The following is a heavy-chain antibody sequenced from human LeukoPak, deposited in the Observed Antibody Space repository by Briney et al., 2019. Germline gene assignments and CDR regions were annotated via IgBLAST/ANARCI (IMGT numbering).Heavy chain of an antibody. Sequence: ASVKVSCKASGGTFSRYGISWVRQAPGQGLEWMGGIIPISGTANYAQKFQGRVTITADESTSTAYMELISLRSEDTAMYYCATYCSSANCYIWGYYFDYWGQGTLVTVSS. CDR1: GGTFSRYG. V-gene: IGHV1-69*13. CDR3: ATYCSSANCYIWGYYFDY. D-gene: IGHD2-2*01. CDR2: IIPISGTA. J-gene: IGHJ4*02.